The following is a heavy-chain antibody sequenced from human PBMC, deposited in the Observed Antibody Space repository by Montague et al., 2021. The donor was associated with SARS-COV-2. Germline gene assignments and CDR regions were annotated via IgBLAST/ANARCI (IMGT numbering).Heavy chain of an antibody. CDR3: ARGSFGMGAFDI. D-gene: IGHD1-14*01. V-gene: IGHV4-4*07. J-gene: IGHJ3*02. CDR1: GGSISSYY. Sequence: SETLSLTCTVSGGSISSYYWSWIRQPAGKGLEWIGLIYTSGSTNYNPSLKSRVTMSLDTSTNQFSLKLRSVTAADTAAYYCARGSFGMGAFDIWGQGTMVTVSS. CDR2: IYTSGST.